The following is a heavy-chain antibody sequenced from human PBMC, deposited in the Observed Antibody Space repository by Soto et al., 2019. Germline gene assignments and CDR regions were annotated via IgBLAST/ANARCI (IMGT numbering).Heavy chain of an antibody. Sequence: PSETLSLTCTVSGNSISSYYWSWIRQPPGKGLEWIGYIYYSGSTNYNPSLKSRVTISVDTSKNQFSLKLSSVTAADTAVYYCARGYCISTSCYNHWFDPWGQGTLVTVSS. CDR2: IYYSGST. J-gene: IGHJ5*02. V-gene: IGHV4-59*01. CDR3: ARGYCISTSCYNHWFDP. CDR1: GNSISSYY. D-gene: IGHD2-2*01.